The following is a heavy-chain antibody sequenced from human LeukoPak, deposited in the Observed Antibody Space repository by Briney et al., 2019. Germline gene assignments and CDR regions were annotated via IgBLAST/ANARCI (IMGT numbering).Heavy chain of an antibody. CDR2: IYYSGST. CDR1: GGSISSGDYY. CDR3: ARSSSIAARPGDP. V-gene: IGHV4-30-4*08. Sequence: SETXSLXCTVSGGSISSGDYYWSWIRQPPGKGLEWIGYIYYSGSTYYNPSLKSRVTISVDTSKNQFSLKLSSVTAADTAVYYCARSSSIAARPGDPWGQGTLVTVSS. D-gene: IGHD6-6*01. J-gene: IGHJ5*02.